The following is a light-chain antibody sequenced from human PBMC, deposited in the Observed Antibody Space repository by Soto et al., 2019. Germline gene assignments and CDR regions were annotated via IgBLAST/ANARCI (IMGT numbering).Light chain of an antibody. CDR2: AAS. CDR1: QGISSD. V-gene: IGKV3-11*01. J-gene: IGKJ1*01. Sequence: DIVMTQSPATLSSSPGERATLSCRASQGISSDLAWYQQKPGQAPRLLIYAASNRASGIPARFSGSGSGTDFTLTISSLQPEDFAVYYCQQRSNWPRTFGQGTKVEIK. CDR3: QQRSNWPRT.